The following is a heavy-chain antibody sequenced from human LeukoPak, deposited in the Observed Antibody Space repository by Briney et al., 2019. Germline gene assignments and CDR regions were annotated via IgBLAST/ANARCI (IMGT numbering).Heavy chain of an antibody. CDR3: AKDREYSYVYDAFDI. CDR1: GFTFSTYA. V-gene: IGHV3-23*01. D-gene: IGHD3-16*01. CDR2: MCGSGGST. J-gene: IGHJ3*02. Sequence: VGSLRLSCAASGFTFSTYAMSWVRQAPGKGREWGSGMCGSGGSTYYADSVKGRFTISRDNSKNTLFLQMNTLRAEDTAIYYCAKDREYSYVYDAFDIGGQGTLVTVSS.